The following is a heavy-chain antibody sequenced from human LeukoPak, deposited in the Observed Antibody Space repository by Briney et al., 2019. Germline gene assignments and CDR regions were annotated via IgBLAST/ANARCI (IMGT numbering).Heavy chain of an antibody. CDR2: ISSSSYI. CDR1: GFTVSSNY. V-gene: IGHV3-69-1*01. Sequence: GGSLRLSCAASGFTVSSNYMSWVRQAPGKGLEWVSSISSSSYIYYADSVKGRFTISRDNAKNSLYLQMNSLRAEDTAVYYCAGVSTVTPDYWGQGTLVTVSS. CDR3: AGVSTVTPDY. D-gene: IGHD4-17*01. J-gene: IGHJ4*02.